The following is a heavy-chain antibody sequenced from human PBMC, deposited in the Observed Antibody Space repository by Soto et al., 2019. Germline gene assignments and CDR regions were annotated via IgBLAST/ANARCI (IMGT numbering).Heavy chain of an antibody. D-gene: IGHD3-22*01. V-gene: IGHV1-18*01. CDR3: ARDHFIIDYYDTSAYLYYSAH. CDR1: GYTFTRYG. Sequence: GASVKVSCKSSGYTFTRYGISWLRQAPGQGLEWMSWISAYNGNTNYAQKFQDRVTMTTDTSTGTTHMELRSLRSDDTAVYYCARDHFIIDYYDTSAYLYYSAHGG. CDR2: ISAYNGNT. J-gene: IGHJ4*01.